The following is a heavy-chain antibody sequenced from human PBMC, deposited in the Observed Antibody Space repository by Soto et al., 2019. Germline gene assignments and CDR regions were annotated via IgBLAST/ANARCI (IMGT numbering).Heavy chain of an antibody. CDR2: IRGSGGST. V-gene: IGHV3-23*01. CDR3: AKTVGAIYDAFDI. J-gene: IGHJ3*02. CDR1: GFTFSSYA. D-gene: IGHD1-26*01. Sequence: LILSCAASGFTFSSYAMSWVRQAPGKGLEWVSAIRGSGGSTYYADSVKGRFTISRDNSKNTLYLQMNSLRAEDTAVYYCAKTVGAIYDAFDIWGQGTMVTVSS.